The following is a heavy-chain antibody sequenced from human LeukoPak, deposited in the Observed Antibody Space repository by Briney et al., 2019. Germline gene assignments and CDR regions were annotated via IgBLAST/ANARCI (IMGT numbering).Heavy chain of an antibody. CDR1: GYTFTGYY. J-gene: IGHJ4*02. D-gene: IGHD1-26*01. CDR2: INPNSGGT. CDR3: ARDRASYSGSYYQLGY. Sequence: ASVKVSCKASGYTFTGYYMHWVRQAPGQGLEWMGWINPNSGGTSYAQKFQGRVTMTRDTSISTAYMELSRLRSDDTAVYYCARDRASYSGSYYQLGYWGQGTLVTVSS. V-gene: IGHV1-2*02.